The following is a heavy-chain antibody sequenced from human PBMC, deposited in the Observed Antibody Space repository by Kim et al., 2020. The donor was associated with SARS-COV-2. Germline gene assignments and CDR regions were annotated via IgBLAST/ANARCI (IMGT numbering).Heavy chain of an antibody. CDR1: GFTFGDYA. J-gene: IGHJ6*02. V-gene: IGHV3-9*01. Sequence: GGSLRLSCAASGFTFGDYAMHWVRQAPGKGLEWVSGISWNSSSIGYADSVKGRFTISRDNAKNSLYLQMNSLRAEDTALYYCAKDMGREVYSYYGMDVWGQGTTVTVSS. D-gene: IGHD1-26*01. CDR2: ISWNSSSI. CDR3: AKDMGREVYSYYGMDV.